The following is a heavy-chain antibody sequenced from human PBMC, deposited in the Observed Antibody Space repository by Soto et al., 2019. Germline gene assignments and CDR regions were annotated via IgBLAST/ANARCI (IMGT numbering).Heavy chain of an antibody. Sequence: EVQLVESGGGLIQPGGSLRLSCAASGFTVSSNYMSWVRQAPGKGLEWVSVIYSGGSTYYADSVKGRFTISRDNSKNTLYLQMNSLRAEDTAVYYCARVDIVVVPADTSYWYFDLWGRGTLVTVSS. V-gene: IGHV3-53*01. CDR3: ARVDIVVVPADTSYWYFDL. J-gene: IGHJ2*01. CDR1: GFTVSSNY. D-gene: IGHD2-2*01. CDR2: IYSGGST.